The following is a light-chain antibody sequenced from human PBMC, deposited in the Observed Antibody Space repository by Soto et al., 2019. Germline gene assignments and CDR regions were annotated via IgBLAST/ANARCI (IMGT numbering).Light chain of an antibody. V-gene: IGLV2-8*01. CDR1: SSDVGGYNY. J-gene: IGLJ2*01. CDR2: EVT. Sequence: QSALTQPPSASGSPGQSVTISCTGTSSDVGGYNYVSWYQQHPGKAPKLIIYEVTTRSSGVPDRVSGSKSGNTASLTVSGLQAEDEADYYCCSYAGTNRPLVGGGTQLTVL. CDR3: CSYAGTNRPL.